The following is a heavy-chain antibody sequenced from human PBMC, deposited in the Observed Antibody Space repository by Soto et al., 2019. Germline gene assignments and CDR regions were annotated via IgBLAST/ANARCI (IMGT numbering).Heavy chain of an antibody. CDR2: INHSGST. Sequence: SPTLSLTCAVYGGSFSGYYWSWIRQPPGKGLEWIGEINHSGSTNYNPSLKSRVTISVDTSKNQFSLKLSSVTAADTAVYYCARGRTENIVVVPAAKGSGVDYWGQGTLVTVSS. CDR3: ARGRTENIVVVPAAKGSGVDY. CDR1: GGSFSGYY. J-gene: IGHJ4*02. V-gene: IGHV4-34*01. D-gene: IGHD2-2*01.